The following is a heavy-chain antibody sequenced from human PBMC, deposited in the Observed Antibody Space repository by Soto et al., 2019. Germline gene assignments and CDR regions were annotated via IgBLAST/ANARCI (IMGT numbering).Heavy chain of an antibody. Sequence: QVQLQESGSGLVNPSETLSLTCIVSGGSLSYRYWSWIRQPPGKELEWIAYIYYSGSTNYSPSLRNRLTVSVDTAKNQFSLKLTSVTGADTATYYCARTIDCGYMDVWGKGTTVTVSS. CDR3: ARTIDCGYMDV. J-gene: IGHJ6*03. CDR2: IYYSGST. D-gene: IGHD2-21*01. CDR1: GGSLSYRY. V-gene: IGHV4-59*11.